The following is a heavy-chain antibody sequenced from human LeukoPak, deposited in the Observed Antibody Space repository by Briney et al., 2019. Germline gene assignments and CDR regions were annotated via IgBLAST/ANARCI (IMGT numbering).Heavy chain of an antibody. Sequence: GGSLRLSCAVSGFTVSSHAMSWVRQASGKGLEWVSLIGGAGDTFYADSVKGRFTISRDNSKNTLYLQMNSLRAEDTAVYYCAKDPNGSGSYYNGGWFDPWGQGTLVTVSS. CDR2: IGGAGDT. V-gene: IGHV3-23*01. CDR1: GFTVSSHA. J-gene: IGHJ5*02. CDR3: AKDPNGSGSYYNGGWFDP. D-gene: IGHD3-10*01.